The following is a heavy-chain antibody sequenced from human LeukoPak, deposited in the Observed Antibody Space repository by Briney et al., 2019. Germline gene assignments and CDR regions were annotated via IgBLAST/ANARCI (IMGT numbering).Heavy chain of an antibody. CDR2: IYPGDSNT. Sequence: GESLKISCKGFGYTFTSNWIGWVRQMPGKGLEWMGIIYPGDSNTRYSPSFQGQVTISADKSISTAYLQWSSLKASDTAMYYCARESSHGGDNYGSGFGYWGQGTLVTVSS. J-gene: IGHJ4*02. CDR1: GYTFTSNW. CDR3: ARESSHGGDNYGSGFGY. V-gene: IGHV5-51*01. D-gene: IGHD3-10*01.